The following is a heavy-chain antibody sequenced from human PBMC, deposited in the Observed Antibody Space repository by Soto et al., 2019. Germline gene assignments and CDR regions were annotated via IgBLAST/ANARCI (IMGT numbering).Heavy chain of an antibody. J-gene: IGHJ2*01. CDR2: IIPIFGTA. Sequence: QVQLVQSGAEVKKPGSSVKVSCKASGGTFSSYAISWVRQAPGQGLEWMGGIIPIFGTANYAQKFQGRVTITADESTSAAYMGLGSLRSEVTAVYYCARDKYYYDRNWYFDLWGRGTLVTVSS. CDR3: ARDKYYYDRNWYFDL. D-gene: IGHD3-22*01. V-gene: IGHV1-69*12. CDR1: GGTFSSYA.